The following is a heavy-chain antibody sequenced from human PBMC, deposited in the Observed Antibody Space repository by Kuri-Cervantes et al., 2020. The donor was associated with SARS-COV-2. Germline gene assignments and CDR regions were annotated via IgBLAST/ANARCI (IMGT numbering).Heavy chain of an antibody. CDR3: AKGPHGLSSSSLDS. CDR1: GFTFSSYW. J-gene: IGHJ4*02. Sequence: GESLKISCAASGFTFSSYWMHWVRQAPGKGLEWVSAVSDSGTSTYYADSVKGRFTISRDNSKNTLFLQMNSLRADDTAVYYCAKGPHGLSSSSLDSWGQGVLVTVSS. CDR2: VSDSGTST. V-gene: IGHV3-23*01. D-gene: IGHD6-6*01.